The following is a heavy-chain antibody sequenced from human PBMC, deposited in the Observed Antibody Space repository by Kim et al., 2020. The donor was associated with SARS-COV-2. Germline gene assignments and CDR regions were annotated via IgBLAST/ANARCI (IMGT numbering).Heavy chain of an antibody. CDR2: INRDGSYT. Sequence: GGSLRLSCAASGFTFRDYWMHWVRQTAGKGLVWVSRINRDGSYTGLADSVKGRFTISRDNAKNTLYLQMSSLRAEDTAIYYCARDIQRSSLVDFWGQGTLVTVSS. CDR1: GFTFRDYW. CDR3: ARDIQRSSLVDF. J-gene: IGHJ4*02. V-gene: IGHV3-74*01. D-gene: IGHD3-10*01.